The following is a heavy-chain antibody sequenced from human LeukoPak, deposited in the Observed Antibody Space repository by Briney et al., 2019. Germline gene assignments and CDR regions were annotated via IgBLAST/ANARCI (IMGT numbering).Heavy chain of an antibody. D-gene: IGHD1-26*01. CDR1: GDSISSGGFS. V-gene: IGHV4-30-2*01. CDR2: IHYSEST. Sequence: SQTLSLTCTVSGDSISSGGFSWSWVRQPPGKGLEWIGYIHYSESTYYNPSLTSRVTISVDKSKNLFSLRLSSVTAADTAVYYCARVGVSGSYYIDYWGQGTLVTVSS. CDR3: ARVGVSGSYYIDY. J-gene: IGHJ4*02.